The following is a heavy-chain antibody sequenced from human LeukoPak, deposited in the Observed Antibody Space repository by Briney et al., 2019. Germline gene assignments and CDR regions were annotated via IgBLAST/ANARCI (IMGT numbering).Heavy chain of an antibody. Sequence: SETLSLTCTVSGGSISSGGYYWRWIRQHPGKGLEWIVYIYYSGSTYYNPSLKSRVTISVDTSKNQFSLKLSSVTAADTAVYYCASSQLGPYYYYGMDVWGQGTTVTVSS. CDR3: ASSQLGPYYYYGMDV. J-gene: IGHJ6*02. CDR2: IYYSGST. V-gene: IGHV4-31*03. CDR1: GGSISSGGYY. D-gene: IGHD3-16*01.